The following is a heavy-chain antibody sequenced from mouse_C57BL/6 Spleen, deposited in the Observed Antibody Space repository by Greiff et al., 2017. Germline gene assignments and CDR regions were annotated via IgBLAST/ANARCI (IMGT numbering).Heavy chain of an antibody. V-gene: IGHV1-69*01. CDR2: IDPSDSYT. CDR3: AGSSGSDAMDY. J-gene: IGHJ4*01. Sequence: VQLQQPGAELVMPGASVKLSCKASGYTFTSYWMHWVQQRPVQGLAWIGAIDPSDSYTTYNQKFKGKSTLTVDKSSSTAYMQRSSLTSEDSAVYYCAGSSGSDAMDYWGQGTSVTVSS. D-gene: IGHD3-2*02. CDR1: GYTFTSYW.